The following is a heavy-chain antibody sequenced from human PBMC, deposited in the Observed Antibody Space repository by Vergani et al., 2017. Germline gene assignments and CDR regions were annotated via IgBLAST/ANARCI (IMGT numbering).Heavy chain of an antibody. CDR2: IIPIFGTA. CDR1: GGTFSSYA. D-gene: IGHD3-10*01. J-gene: IGHJ6*02. CDR3: ARARRGSGSYPNYYYYGMDV. V-gene: IGHV1-69*01. Sequence: VQLVQSGAEVKKPGSSVKVSCKASGGTFSSYAISWVRQAPGQGLEWMGGIIPIFGTANYAQKFQGRVTITADESTSTAYMELSSLRSEDTAVYYCARARRGSGSYPNYYYYGMDVWGQGTTVTVSS.